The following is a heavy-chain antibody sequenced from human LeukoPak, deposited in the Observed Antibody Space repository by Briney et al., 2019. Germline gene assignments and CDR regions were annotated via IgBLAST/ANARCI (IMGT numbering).Heavy chain of an antibody. CDR2: IYYSGST. Sequence: SETLSLTCTVSGGSISSYYWSWIRQPPGKGLEWIGCIYYSGSTNYNPSLKSRVTISVDTSKNQFSLKLSSVTAADTAVYYCARAWRGEYYFDYWGQGTLVTVSS. J-gene: IGHJ4*02. CDR3: ARAWRGEYYFDY. CDR1: GGSISSYY. V-gene: IGHV4-59*01. D-gene: IGHD3-16*01.